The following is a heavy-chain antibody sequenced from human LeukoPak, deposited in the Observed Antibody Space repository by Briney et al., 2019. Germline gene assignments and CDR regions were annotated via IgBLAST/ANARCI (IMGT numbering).Heavy chain of an antibody. V-gene: IGHV3-48*03. J-gene: IGHJ4*02. Sequence: GRSLRLSCAASGFIFSTYEMAWVRQAPGKGLEWLSYISNSGSPIRYADSVKGRFTISRDNAENSVYLQMNSLRAEDTAVYYCACGPQYTGSFPFWGQGTLVTVSS. CDR2: ISNSGSPI. CDR3: ACGPQYTGSFPF. D-gene: IGHD1-26*01. CDR1: GFIFSTYE.